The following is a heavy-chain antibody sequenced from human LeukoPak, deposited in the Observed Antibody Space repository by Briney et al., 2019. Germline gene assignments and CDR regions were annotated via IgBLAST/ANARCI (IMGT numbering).Heavy chain of an antibody. CDR1: GDSVSSNSAA. D-gene: IGHD6-19*01. CDR3: ARDNFVAGTSNYYYMVV. Sequence: SQTLSLTCAISGDSVSSNSAAWNWIRQSPSRGLEWLGRTYYRSKWYNDYAVSVKSRITINPDTSKNQFSLQLNSVTPEDTAVYYCARDNFVAGTSNYYYMVVWGKGTTVTVSS. V-gene: IGHV6-1*01. J-gene: IGHJ6*03. CDR2: TYYRSKWYN.